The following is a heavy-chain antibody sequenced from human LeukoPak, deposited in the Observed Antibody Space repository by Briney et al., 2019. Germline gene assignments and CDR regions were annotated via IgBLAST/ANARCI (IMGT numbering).Heavy chain of an antibody. V-gene: IGHV3-30*02. CDR2: IRYDGSNK. D-gene: IGHD1-26*01. CDR1: GFTFSSYG. CDR3: AKDLLPYSGSHGDY. J-gene: IGHJ4*02. Sequence: GGSLRLSCAASGFTFSSYGMHWVRQAPGKGPEWVAFIRYDGSNKYYADSVKGRFTISRDNSKNTLYLQMNSLRAEDTAVYYCAKDLLPYSGSHGDYWGQGTLVTVSS.